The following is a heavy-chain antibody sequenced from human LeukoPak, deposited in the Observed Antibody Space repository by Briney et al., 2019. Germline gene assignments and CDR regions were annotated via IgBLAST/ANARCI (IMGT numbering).Heavy chain of an antibody. J-gene: IGHJ4*02. CDR2: IDPSDSYT. Sequence: HGESLMISCKGSGYSFTSYWIGWVRQIPGKGREWMGRIDPSDSYTNYSPSFQGHVTISADKSISTAYLQWSSLKASDTAMYYCARHLYSSSPIDYWGQGTLVTVSS. CDR3: ARHLYSSSPIDY. CDR1: GYSFTSYW. D-gene: IGHD6-13*01. V-gene: IGHV5-10-1*01.